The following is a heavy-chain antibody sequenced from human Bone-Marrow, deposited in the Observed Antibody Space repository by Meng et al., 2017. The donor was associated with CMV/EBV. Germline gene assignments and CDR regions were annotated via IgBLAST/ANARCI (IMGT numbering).Heavy chain of an antibody. Sequence: GESLKISCAASGFTFSSYWMSWVRQAPGKGLEWVANIKQDGSEKYYVDSVKGRFTISRDNAKNSLYLQMNSLRAEDTAVYYCARNRSYSSSWCDYWGQGTLVTFSS. CDR2: IKQDGSEK. J-gene: IGHJ4*02. CDR3: ARNRSYSSSWCDY. CDR1: GFTFSSYW. V-gene: IGHV3-7*01. D-gene: IGHD6-13*01.